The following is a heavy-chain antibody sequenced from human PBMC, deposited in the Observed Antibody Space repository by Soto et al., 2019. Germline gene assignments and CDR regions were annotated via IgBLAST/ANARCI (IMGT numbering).Heavy chain of an antibody. V-gene: IGHV4-59*01. CDR3: ARGGLNWGLFY. Sequence: SETLSLTCTVSGGSISSYYWSWIRQPPGKGLEWIGYIYGSGSTDCSPSLKSRLTISVDTSKNQLFLKLSSATAADTAVYYCARGGLNWGLFYWGKGALVTVSS. CDR1: GGSISSYY. D-gene: IGHD7-27*01. J-gene: IGHJ4*02. CDR2: IYGSGST.